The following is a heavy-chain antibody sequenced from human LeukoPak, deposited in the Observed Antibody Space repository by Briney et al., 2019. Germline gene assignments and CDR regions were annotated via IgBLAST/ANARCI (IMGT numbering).Heavy chain of an antibody. CDR3: ARVERGYCSSTRCYGAGYNYYDGMDV. Sequence: ASVKVSCTASGYTFTNYGISWVRQAPGQGLEWMGWISAYNGNTNYAQKVQGRVTMTTDTSTSTAYMELWSLRSDDTAVYYCARVERGYCSSTRCYGAGYNYYDGMDVWGQGTTVTVSS. D-gene: IGHD2-2*01. CDR2: ISAYNGNT. CDR1: GYTFTNYG. J-gene: IGHJ6*02. V-gene: IGHV1-18*01.